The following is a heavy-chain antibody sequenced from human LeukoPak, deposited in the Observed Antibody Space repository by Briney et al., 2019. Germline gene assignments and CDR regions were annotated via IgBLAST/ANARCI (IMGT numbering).Heavy chain of an antibody. CDR1: GGSISSRSYY. J-gene: IGHJ4*02. D-gene: IGHD6-13*01. CDR3: ARIKSVAAAGPGRFDY. Sequence: SETLSLTCTVSGGSISSRSYYWGWIRQPPGKGLEWIGSIYYSGSTYYNPSLKSRVTISVDTSKNQFSLKLSSVTAADTAVYHCARIKSVAAAGPGRFDYWGQGTLVTVSS. V-gene: IGHV4-39*01. CDR2: IYYSGST.